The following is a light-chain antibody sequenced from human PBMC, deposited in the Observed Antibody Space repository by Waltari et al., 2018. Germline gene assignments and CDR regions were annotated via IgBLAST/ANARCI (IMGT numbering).Light chain of an antibody. CDR2: ENK. J-gene: IGLJ2*01. V-gene: IGLV1-51*02. CDR3: GTWDSSLSALV. Sequence: QSVLTQPPSVSAAPGQKVTISCSGSSSNIGNNYVSWYQQLPGRAPKLFIYENKRRPSGLPDRFSGSKSGTSATLGITGLQTGDEADYYCGTWDSSLSALVFGGGTNLTVL. CDR1: SSNIGNNY.